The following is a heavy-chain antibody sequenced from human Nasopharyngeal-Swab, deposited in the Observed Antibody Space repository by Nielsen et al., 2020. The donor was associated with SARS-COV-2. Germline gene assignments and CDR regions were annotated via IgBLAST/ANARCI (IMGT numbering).Heavy chain of an antibody. D-gene: IGHD2-8*01. CDR2: ISWNSGSI. CDR3: AKAQSISLMVYAAPFDY. J-gene: IGHJ4*02. Sequence: GGSLRLSCAASGFTFDDYAMHWVRQAPGKGLEWVSGISWNSGSIGYADSVKGRFTISRDNAKNSLYLQMNSLRAEDTALYYCAKAQSISLMVYAAPFDYWGQGTLVTVSS. CDR1: GFTFDDYA. V-gene: IGHV3-9*01.